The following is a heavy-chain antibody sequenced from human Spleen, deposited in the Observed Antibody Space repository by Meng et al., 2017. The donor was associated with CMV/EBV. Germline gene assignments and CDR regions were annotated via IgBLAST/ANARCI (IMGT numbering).Heavy chain of an antibody. V-gene: IGHV4-59*01. CDR2: DSGSSGRT. D-gene: IGHD6-13*01. Sequence: SETLSLTCIVSGASISSYYWGWIRQPPGKGLEWIAYDSGSSGRTLYNPSLRSRVTMSLDTSKNQLSLKLRSVTAAETAVYYCARDPKSSSWYHFDSWGQGTLVTVSS. CDR3: ARDPKSSSWYHFDS. CDR1: GASISSYY. J-gene: IGHJ4*02.